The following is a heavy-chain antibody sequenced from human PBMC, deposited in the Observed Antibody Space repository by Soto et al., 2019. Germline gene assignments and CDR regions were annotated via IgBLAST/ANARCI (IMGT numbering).Heavy chain of an antibody. V-gene: IGHV3-74*01. D-gene: IGHD3-16*01. J-gene: IGHJ4*02. Sequence: VQLVESGGALVQPGGSLRLSCAASGFTFSSYWMPWVRQAPGEGLVWVSRIKTDGSSTSYADSVKGRFTISRDNAKNTMYLQMNSLRAEDTAVYYCARVGVGHYEFDYWGQGTLVTVSS. CDR3: ARVGVGHYEFDY. CDR2: IKTDGSST. CDR1: GFTFSSYW.